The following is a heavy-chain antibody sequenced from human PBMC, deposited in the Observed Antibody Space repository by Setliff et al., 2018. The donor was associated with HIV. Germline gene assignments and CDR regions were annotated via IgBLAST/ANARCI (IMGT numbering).Heavy chain of an antibody. V-gene: IGHV4-39*07. Sequence: SETLSLTCTVSDGSISSSSDYWGWIRQPPGKGLEWIGSIYYSGTTYYKPSLKSRVTISVDKSKNQFSLKLSSVTAADTAVYYCARGRNWNDVPLDYWGQGTLVTVSS. J-gene: IGHJ4*02. CDR2: IYYSGTT. CDR3: ARGRNWNDVPLDY. D-gene: IGHD1-1*01. CDR1: DGSISSSSDY.